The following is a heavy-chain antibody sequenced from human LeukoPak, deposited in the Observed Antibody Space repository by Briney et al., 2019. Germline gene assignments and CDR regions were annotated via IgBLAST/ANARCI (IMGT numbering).Heavy chain of an antibody. CDR1: GGSISSYF. CDR3: ARGKTYYDISKDAFDI. D-gene: IGHD3-22*01. V-gene: IGHV4-59*01. J-gene: IGHJ3*02. CDR2: VYYSGST. Sequence: SETLSLTCTVSGGSISSYFWSWIRQPPGKGLEWIGYVYYSGSTNYNPSLKSRVTISVDTSKNQFSLKLSSVTAADTAVYYCARGKTYYDISKDAFDIWGQGTMVTVSS.